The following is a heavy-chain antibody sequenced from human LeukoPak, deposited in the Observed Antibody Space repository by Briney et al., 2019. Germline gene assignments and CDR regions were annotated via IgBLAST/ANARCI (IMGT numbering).Heavy chain of an antibody. CDR2: INHSGST. V-gene: IGHV4-34*01. Sequence: PSETLSLTCAVYGGSFSGYYWSWIRQSPGKGLEWIGEINHSGSTNYNPSLKSRVTISVDTSRNQFSLKLSSVTAADTAVYYCARSAKVVPAASPYLDYWGQGTLVTVSS. CDR3: ARSAKVVPAASPYLDY. J-gene: IGHJ4*02. CDR1: GGSFSGYY. D-gene: IGHD2-2*01.